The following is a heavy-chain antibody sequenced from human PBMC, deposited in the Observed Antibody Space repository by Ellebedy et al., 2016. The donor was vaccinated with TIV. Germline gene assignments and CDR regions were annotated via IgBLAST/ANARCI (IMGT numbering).Heavy chain of an antibody. CDR1: GFTFSSYS. J-gene: IGHJ4*02. Sequence: GGSLRLSXAASGFTFSSYSMNWVRQAPGKGLEWVSSISSSSSYIYYADSVKGRFTISRDNAKNSLYLQMNSLRAEDTAVYYCARLRSRTYYFDYWGQGTLVTVSS. CDR3: ARLRSRTYYFDY. V-gene: IGHV3-21*01. D-gene: IGHD1-14*01. CDR2: ISSSSSYI.